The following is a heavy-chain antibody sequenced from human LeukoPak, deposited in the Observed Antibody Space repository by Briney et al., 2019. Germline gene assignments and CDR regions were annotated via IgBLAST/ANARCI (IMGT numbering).Heavy chain of an antibody. CDR2: IQYDGSSI. CDR3: AKELSRIVPAAWAS. Sequence: GGSLRLSCAASGFSFSSHGMHWVRQAPGKGLEWVAFIQYDGSSIYYTDSVKGRFTISRDNSKNTLYLQMDSLRVEDTAIYYCAKELSRIVPAAWASWGQGALLSVSS. D-gene: IGHD2-2*01. J-gene: IGHJ4*02. V-gene: IGHV3-30*02. CDR1: GFSFSSHG.